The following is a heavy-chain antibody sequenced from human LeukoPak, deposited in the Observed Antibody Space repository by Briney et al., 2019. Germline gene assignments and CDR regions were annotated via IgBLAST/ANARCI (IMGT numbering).Heavy chain of an antibody. CDR2: INHSGST. V-gene: IGHV4-34*01. J-gene: IGHJ5*02. Sequence: SETLSLTCAVYGGSFSGYYWSWIRQPPGKGLEWIGEINHSGSTNYNPSLKSRVTISVDTSKNQFSLKLSSVTAADTAVYYCARGQGDWVPRRDWFDPWGQGTLVTVSS. CDR1: GGSFSGYY. D-gene: IGHD2-21*02. CDR3: ARGQGDWVPRRDWFDP.